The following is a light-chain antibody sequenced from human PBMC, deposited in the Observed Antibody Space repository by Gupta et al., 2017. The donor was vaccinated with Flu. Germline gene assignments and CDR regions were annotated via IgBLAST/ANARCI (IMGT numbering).Light chain of an antibody. Sequence: ATLSCRASQSVSSNSLAWYQQKPGQAPRLLIYGASYRAAGIPERFSGSGSGTDFTLTISRLEPEDFAMYYCQQYGSSPPGATFGPGTKVDIK. CDR2: GAS. V-gene: IGKV3-20*01. J-gene: IGKJ3*01. CDR3: QQYGSSPPGAT. CDR1: QSVSSNS.